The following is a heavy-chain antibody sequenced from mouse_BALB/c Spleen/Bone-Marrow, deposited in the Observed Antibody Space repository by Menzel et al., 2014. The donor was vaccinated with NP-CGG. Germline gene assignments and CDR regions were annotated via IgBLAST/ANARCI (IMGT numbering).Heavy chain of an antibody. CDR3: ARWLLPYGLDY. D-gene: IGHD2-3*01. V-gene: IGHV14-3*02. J-gene: IGHJ4*01. CDR2: IDPANGNT. CDR1: GFNIRDTY. Sequence: EVQLQQSGAGLVKPGASVKLSCTASGFNIRDTYMHWVKQRPEQGLEWIGRIDPANGNTKYDPKFQGKATITADTSSNTAYLQLSSLTSEDTAVYYCARWLLPYGLDYWSQGTSVTVSS.